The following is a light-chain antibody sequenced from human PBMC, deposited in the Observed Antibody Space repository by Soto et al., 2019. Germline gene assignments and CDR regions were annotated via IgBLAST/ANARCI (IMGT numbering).Light chain of an antibody. Sequence: QSVLTQPASVSGSPGQSITIPGTGTRNKFGGYNYVSWYQQFPGKAPKLIIYDVTNRPSGVSFRFSGSKSGNTASLTISGLQAEDEAGYHCASHARNSTRQLCGAGT. CDR1: RNKFGGYNY. CDR2: DVT. CDR3: ASHARNSTRQL. J-gene: IGLJ1*01. V-gene: IGLV2-14*03.